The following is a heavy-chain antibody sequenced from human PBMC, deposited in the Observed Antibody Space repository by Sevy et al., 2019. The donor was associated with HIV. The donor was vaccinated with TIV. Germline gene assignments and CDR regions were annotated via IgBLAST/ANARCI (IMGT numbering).Heavy chain of an antibody. CDR3: ARVFAYCSGGSCYSPYDAFDI. Sequence: ASVKVSCKASGYTFTGHYMHWVRQAPGQGLEWMGWINPNSGSTDYAQKFQGRVTLTRDTSINTAYLELSRLTSDDTAVYYCARVFAYCSGGSCYSPYDAFDIWGQGTMVTVSS. D-gene: IGHD2-15*01. CDR1: GYTFTGHY. J-gene: IGHJ3*02. V-gene: IGHV1-2*02. CDR2: INPNSGST.